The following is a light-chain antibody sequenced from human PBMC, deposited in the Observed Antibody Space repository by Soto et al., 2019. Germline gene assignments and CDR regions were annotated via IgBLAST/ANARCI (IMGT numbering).Light chain of an antibody. J-gene: IGLJ3*02. CDR2: EAS. V-gene: IGLV2-23*01. CDR3: CSYAGASTWV. Sequence: QSALTQPASVSGSPGQSITISCTGASNDVGTYNLVSWYQHHPGTAPKLVIYEASKRPAGVSNRFSGSKSGKTASLTISGLLAEDEADYFCCSYAGASTWVFGGGTQLTVL. CDR1: SNDVGTYNL.